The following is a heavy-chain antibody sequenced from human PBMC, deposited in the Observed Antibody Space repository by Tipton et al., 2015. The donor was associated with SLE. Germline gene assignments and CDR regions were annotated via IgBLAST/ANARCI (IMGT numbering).Heavy chain of an antibody. CDR3: AKDSHYYDSSGYAHH. Sequence: SLRLSCAASGFTFSSFAMHWVRQAPGKGLEWVAVIWYDGSNKYYADSVKGRFTISRDNSKNTLDLQMNSLRAEDTAVYYCAKDSHYYDSSGYAHHWGQGTLVTASS. D-gene: IGHD3-22*01. CDR1: GFTFSSFA. CDR2: IWYDGSNK. J-gene: IGHJ1*01. V-gene: IGHV3-33*06.